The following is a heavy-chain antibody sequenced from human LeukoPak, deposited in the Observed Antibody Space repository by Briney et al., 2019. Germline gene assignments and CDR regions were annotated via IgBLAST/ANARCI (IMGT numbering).Heavy chain of an antibody. CDR2: ISEDGSEK. D-gene: IGHD2-2*01. V-gene: IGHV3-7*01. CDR1: GFTFSGHW. Sequence: GGSLRLSCAASGFTFSGHWMSWLRQAPGKGLECVAHISEDGSEKSYVDSLKGRFTISRDNARNLLYLDMNSLKAEDTAVYYCAKLCGPAAADHWGQGTLITVSS. CDR3: AKLCGPAAADH. J-gene: IGHJ4*01.